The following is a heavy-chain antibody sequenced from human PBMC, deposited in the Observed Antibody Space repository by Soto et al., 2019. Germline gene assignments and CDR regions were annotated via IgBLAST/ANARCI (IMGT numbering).Heavy chain of an antibody. CDR3: AKTGEYSSSSFRGGPDY. CDR1: GFTFSSYA. J-gene: IGHJ4*02. D-gene: IGHD6-6*01. Sequence: PGGSLRLSCAASGFTFSSYAMSWVRQAPGKGLEWVSAISGSGGSTYYADSVKGRFTISRDNSKNTLYLQMNSLRAEDTAVYYCAKTGEYSSSSFRGGPDYWGQGTLVTVSS. V-gene: IGHV3-23*01. CDR2: ISGSGGST.